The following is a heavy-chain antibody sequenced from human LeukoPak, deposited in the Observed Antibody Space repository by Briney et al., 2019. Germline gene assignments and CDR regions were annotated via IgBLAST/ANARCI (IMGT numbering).Heavy chain of an antibody. J-gene: IGHJ4*02. CDR2: IIPILGIA. CDR3: ARDTNPKRGYSYSQ. Sequence: SVKVSCKASGGTFSSYANSWVRQAPGQGLEWMGRIIPILGIANYAQKFQGRVTITADKSTSTAYMELSSLRSEDTAVYYCARDTNPKRGYSYSQWGQGTLVTVSS. CDR1: GGTFSSYA. V-gene: IGHV1-69*04. D-gene: IGHD5-18*01.